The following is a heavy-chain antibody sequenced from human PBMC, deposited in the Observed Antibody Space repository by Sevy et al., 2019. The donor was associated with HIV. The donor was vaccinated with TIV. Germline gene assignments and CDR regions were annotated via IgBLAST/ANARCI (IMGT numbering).Heavy chain of an antibody. CDR1: GGSISSSSYY. CDR3: ARHAIPYYYDSSGYYPHAASDI. D-gene: IGHD3-22*01. V-gene: IGHV4-39*01. CDR2: IYYSGST. Sequence: SETLSLTCTVSGGSISSSSYYWGWIRQPPGKGLERIGSIYYSGSTYYNPSLKSRVTISVDTSKNQFSLKLSSVTAADTAVYYCARHAIPYYYDSSGYYPHAASDIWGQGTLVTVSS. J-gene: IGHJ3*02.